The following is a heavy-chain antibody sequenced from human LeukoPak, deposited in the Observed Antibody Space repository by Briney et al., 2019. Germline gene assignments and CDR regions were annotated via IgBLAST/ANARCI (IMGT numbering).Heavy chain of an antibody. CDR2: IYHSGST. V-gene: IGHV4-34*01. CDR1: GGSFSGYY. CDR3: ARVITMVRGQRDYYFDY. J-gene: IGHJ4*02. D-gene: IGHD3-10*01. Sequence: SETLSLTCAVYGGSFSGYYWSWVRQPPEKGLEWIGGIYHSGSTYYNPSLKSRVTISVDTSKNQFSLKLSSVTAADTAVYYCARVITMVRGQRDYYFDYWGQGTLVTVSS.